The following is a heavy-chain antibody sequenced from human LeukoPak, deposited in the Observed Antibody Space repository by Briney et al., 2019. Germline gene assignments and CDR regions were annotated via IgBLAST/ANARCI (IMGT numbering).Heavy chain of an antibody. J-gene: IGHJ3*02. CDR1: GGSITSYY. CDR2: IYYSGST. Sequence: SETLSLTCTVSGGSITSYYWNWIRQPPGKGLEWIGYIYYSGSTNYNPSLKSRVTISVDTSKNQFSLKLSSVTAADTAVYYCAGAITGTTYAFNIWGQGTMVTVSS. CDR3: AGAITGTTYAFNI. V-gene: IGHV4-59*01. D-gene: IGHD1-20*01.